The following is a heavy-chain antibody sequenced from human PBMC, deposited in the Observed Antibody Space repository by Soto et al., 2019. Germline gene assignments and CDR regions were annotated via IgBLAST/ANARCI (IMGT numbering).Heavy chain of an antibody. CDR2: INWNGGSI. Sequence: SGGSLRLSCAVSGITFKEYGMSWVRQTPGKGLQWVAGINWNGGSIGYADSVKGRFTISRDNAKKSLYLQMSSLRAEDTALYYCARHGLFAWGQGTLVTVSS. CDR1: GITFKEYG. CDR3: ARHGLFA. D-gene: IGHD2-21*01. J-gene: IGHJ5*02. V-gene: IGHV3-20*04.